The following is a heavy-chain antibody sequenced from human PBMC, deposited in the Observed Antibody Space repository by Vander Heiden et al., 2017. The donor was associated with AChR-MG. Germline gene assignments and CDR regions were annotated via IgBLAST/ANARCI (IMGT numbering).Heavy chain of an antibody. Sequence: QVQPVETGAGVVQTGWCLGLACAASGFNFRREGQHWVRQAPGQGLEWVAVIWYDGSNKNYAEAVKGRVTISRDNSKSTLYLQMNSLRAEDTAVYYCARGGDQGGDSSSSEGAFDIWGQGTMVTVSS. J-gene: IGHJ3*02. V-gene: IGHV3-33*01. D-gene: IGHD6-6*01. CDR1: GFNFRREG. CDR3: ARGGDQGGDSSSSEGAFDI. CDR2: IWYDGSNK.